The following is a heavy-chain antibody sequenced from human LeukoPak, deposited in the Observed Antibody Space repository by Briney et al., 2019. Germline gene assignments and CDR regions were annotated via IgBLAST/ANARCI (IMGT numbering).Heavy chain of an antibody. CDR3: ARTILEWLSYIPGDMVY. CDR1: GFTVNNNY. D-gene: IGHD3-3*01. V-gene: IGHV3-53*01. Sequence: PGGSLRLSCAASGFTVNNNYMSWVRQAPGKGLEWVSIIYSGGSTYYADSVKGRFTISRDNAKNSLYLQMNSLRAEDTAVYYCARTILEWLSYIPGDMVYWGQGALVSVSS. CDR2: IYSGGST. J-gene: IGHJ4*02.